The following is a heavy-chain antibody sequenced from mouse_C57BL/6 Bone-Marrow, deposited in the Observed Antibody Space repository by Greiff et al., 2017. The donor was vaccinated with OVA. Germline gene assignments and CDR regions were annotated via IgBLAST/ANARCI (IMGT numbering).Heavy chain of an antibody. V-gene: IGHV1-78*01. CDR2: IYPRDGST. CDR1: GYTFTDHT. D-gene: IGHD1-1*01. Sequence: VQLQQSDAELVKPGASVKISCKVSGYTFTDHTIHWMKQRPEQGLEWIGYIYPRDGSTKYNEKFKGKATLTAAKSSSTAYMQLNSLTSEDSAVYFCARVGDFYGSSYSYAMDYWGQGTSVTVAS. J-gene: IGHJ4*01. CDR3: ARVGDFYGSSYSYAMDY.